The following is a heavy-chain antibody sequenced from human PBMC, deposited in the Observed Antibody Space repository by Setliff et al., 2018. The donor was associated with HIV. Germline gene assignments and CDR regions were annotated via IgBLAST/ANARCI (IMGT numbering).Heavy chain of an antibody. J-gene: IGHJ3*01. CDR3: ARVQMAYAAFDV. CDR1: GYRFTNHN. CDR2: VDPANGKT. Sequence: ASVKVSCKASGYRFTNHNIHWVQQAPGKGLHWMGRVDPANGKTIYAEKFQGRVSIIADTSIDTAYMELNSLRSEDTAVYYCARVQMAYAAFDVWGQGTMVTVSS. D-gene: IGHD4-17*01. V-gene: IGHV1-69-2*01.